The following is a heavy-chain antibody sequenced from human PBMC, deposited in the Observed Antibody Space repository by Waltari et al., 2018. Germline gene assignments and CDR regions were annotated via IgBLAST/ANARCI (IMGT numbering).Heavy chain of an antibody. D-gene: IGHD3-3*01. CDR1: GGSFSSYY. CDR3: ARGGRGTGFWSGPWYGMDV. CDR2: IYYSGST. V-gene: IGHV4-59*01. Sequence: QVQLQESGPGLVKPSETLSLTCTVSGGSFSSYYWSWIRQSPGKGLEGIGNIYYSGSTNYNPSIKSRATRVDTAKHQVSLKLSSVTAADTAVYYCARGGRGTGFWSGPWYGMDVWGQGTTVTVSS. J-gene: IGHJ6*02.